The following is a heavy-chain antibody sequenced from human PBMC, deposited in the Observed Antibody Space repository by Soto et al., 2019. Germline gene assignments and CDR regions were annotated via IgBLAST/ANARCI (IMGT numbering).Heavy chain of an antibody. CDR1: GGSFSGYY. Sequence: PSETLSLTCAVHGGSFSGYYWDWIRQPPGKGLEWIGEVNHGGSTNYNPSLKSRVTISVDTSKNQFSLKLSSVTAADTAVYYCASYHGSGQNYYGMDVWGQGTTVTVSS. J-gene: IGHJ6*02. D-gene: IGHD3-10*01. CDR3: ASYHGSGQNYYGMDV. CDR2: VNHGGST. V-gene: IGHV4-34*01.